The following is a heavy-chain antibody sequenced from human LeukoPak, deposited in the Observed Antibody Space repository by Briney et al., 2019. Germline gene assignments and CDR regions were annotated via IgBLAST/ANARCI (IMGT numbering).Heavy chain of an antibody. CDR1: GFTFDDYG. Sequence: GGSLRLSCAASGFTFDDYGMSWVRQAPGKGLEWVSGINWNGGGTGYADSVEGRFTISRDNAKNSLYLQMNSLRAEDTALYYCARAAESTYYYDSSSYTAPPYFDYWGQGTLVTVSS. CDR2: INWNGGGT. CDR3: ARAAESTYYYDSSSYTAPPYFDY. J-gene: IGHJ4*02. V-gene: IGHV3-20*04. D-gene: IGHD3-22*01.